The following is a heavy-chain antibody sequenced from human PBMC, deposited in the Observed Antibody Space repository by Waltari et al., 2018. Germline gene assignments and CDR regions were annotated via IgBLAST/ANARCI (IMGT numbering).Heavy chain of an antibody. CDR3: ASRGYYYDSSGSFHAFDI. Sequence: EVQLVQSGAAVKKPGESLKICCKGSGYSFTSYWLGWVRQMHGKGLEWMGIIYPGDSDTRYSPSFQGQVTISADKSISTAYLQWSSLKASDTAMYYCASRGYYYDSSGSFHAFDIWGQGTMVTVSS. CDR2: IYPGDSDT. V-gene: IGHV5-51*01. D-gene: IGHD3-22*01. J-gene: IGHJ3*02. CDR1: GYSFTSYW.